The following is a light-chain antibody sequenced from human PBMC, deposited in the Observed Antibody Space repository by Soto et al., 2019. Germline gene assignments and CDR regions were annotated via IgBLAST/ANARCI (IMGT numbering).Light chain of an antibody. CDR1: SSNIGSHS. J-gene: IGLJ3*02. CDR3: SLWDDSLNGPV. CDR2: RSS. Sequence: QSVLTQPPSASGTPGQRITISCSGSSSNIGSHSVNWYQQLPGTAPKLLIYRSSQRPSGVPDRFSGSKSGTSASLAISWLQSGDEADYYCSLWDDSLNGPVFGGGNELTVL. V-gene: IGLV1-44*01.